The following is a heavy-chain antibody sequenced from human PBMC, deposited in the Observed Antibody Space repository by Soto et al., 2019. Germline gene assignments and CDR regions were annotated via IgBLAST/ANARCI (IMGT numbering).Heavy chain of an antibody. CDR3: ARDAGGGSYLTH. J-gene: IGHJ4*02. V-gene: IGHV1-18*01. Sequence: VASVKVSCTPSGYTFTNNGISWVRQAPGQRLEWMGWISPFNGHTKFGQRFQGRVTLTTDTSTTTAYMELMSLTYDDTAIYFCARDAGGGSYLTHWGQGTLVTVSS. CDR1: GYTFTNNG. CDR2: ISPFNGHT. D-gene: IGHD2-15*01.